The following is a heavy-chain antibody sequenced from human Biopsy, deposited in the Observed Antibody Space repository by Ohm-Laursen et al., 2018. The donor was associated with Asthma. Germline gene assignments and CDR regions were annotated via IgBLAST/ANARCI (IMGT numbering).Heavy chain of an antibody. V-gene: IGHV3-53*01. CDR2: IYSGGTS. Sequence: SLRLSCSASGFTVSRDHMFWVRQAPGKGLEWVSVIYSGGTSHTADSVRGRFTISRDFCKNTLHLQMHSLRVEDTAVYYCAKDERAYYGSDSKYMQPVPLGDWGQGTLVIVSA. CDR1: GFTVSRDH. D-gene: IGHD2-21*01. CDR3: AKDERAYYGSDSKYMQPVPLGD. J-gene: IGHJ4*02.